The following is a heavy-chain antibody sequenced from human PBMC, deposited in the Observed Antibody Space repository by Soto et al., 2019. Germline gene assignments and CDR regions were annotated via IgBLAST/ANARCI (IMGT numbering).Heavy chain of an antibody. J-gene: IGHJ4*02. CDR1: GFTLGRYG. V-gene: IGHV3-23*01. CDR3: AKERDLPGGYFHS. CDR2: VSPNGQGI. Sequence: EVQLLESVGGLVQPGGSLRLSCAASGFTLGRYGMSWVRQAPGTGLEWVSAVSPNGQGIYYADSVRGRFTISRDFSKNTVFLHMDSLRAEATAVYYCAKERDLPGGYFHSWGQGTLFTVS. D-gene: IGHD3-10*01.